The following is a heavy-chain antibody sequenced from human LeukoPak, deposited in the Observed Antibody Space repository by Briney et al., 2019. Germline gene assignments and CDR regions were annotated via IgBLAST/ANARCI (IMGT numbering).Heavy chain of an antibody. D-gene: IGHD2-15*01. CDR3: AKNVVVKRYIDF. Sequence: GGSLRLSCAASGFTFSNHAMSWVRQAPGKGLQWVAVISGGGRTTEYADFVKGRFTISRDNSKNTLSLQMKSLSVEDTAIYFCAKNVVVKRYIDFWGQGTLVTVSS. CDR2: ISGGGRTT. V-gene: IGHV3-23*01. CDR1: GFTFSNHA. J-gene: IGHJ4*02.